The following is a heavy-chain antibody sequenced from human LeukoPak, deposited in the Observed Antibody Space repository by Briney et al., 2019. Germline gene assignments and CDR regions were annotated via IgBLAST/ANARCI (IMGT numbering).Heavy chain of an antibody. V-gene: IGHV1-18*01. CDR2: ISAYSGHT. CDR1: GYTFTIYG. Sequence: GASVKVSCKASGYTFTIYGITWVRQAPGQGLEWMGWISAYSGHTNYAQKLQGRITMTTDTSTTTAYMELMSLRSDDTAVCYCARRISSSSGPYGLDVWGQGTTVTVSS. CDR3: ARRISSSSGPYGLDV. J-gene: IGHJ6*02. D-gene: IGHD6-6*01.